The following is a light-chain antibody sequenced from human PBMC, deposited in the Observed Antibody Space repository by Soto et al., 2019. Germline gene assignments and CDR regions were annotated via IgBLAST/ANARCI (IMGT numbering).Light chain of an antibody. J-gene: IGKJ1*01. Sequence: EIMLTQSPVTLSLSPGEGATLSCRASQSVAGSYLAWYQQKPGRTPRLLIYGASSRATGIPDRFSGSGSGTEFTLTIIRLEPEDFAVYYCQQYGVSPRTFGQGTKVEIK. CDR2: GAS. CDR3: QQYGVSPRT. V-gene: IGKV3-20*01. CDR1: QSVAGSY.